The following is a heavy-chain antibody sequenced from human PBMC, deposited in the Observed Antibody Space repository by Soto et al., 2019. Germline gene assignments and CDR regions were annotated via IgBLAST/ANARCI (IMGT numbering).Heavy chain of an antibody. Sequence: GGSLRLSCAASGFTVSSKYMSWVRQAPGKGLEWVSLIQSGGTTYYADSVKGRFTISRDTSKNTLYLQMDSLRAEDTAVYYCAKDRTTAGTPVRFDPWGQGTLVTVSS. J-gene: IGHJ5*02. CDR2: IQSGGTT. V-gene: IGHV3-66*01. CDR1: GFTVSSKY. D-gene: IGHD1-1*01. CDR3: AKDRTTAGTPVRFDP.